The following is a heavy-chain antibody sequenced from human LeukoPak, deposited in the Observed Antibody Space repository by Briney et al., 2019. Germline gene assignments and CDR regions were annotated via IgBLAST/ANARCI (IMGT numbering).Heavy chain of an antibody. CDR1: GGSISSYY. V-gene: IGHV4-59*08. CDR3: ARQSSSWYWFDP. Sequence: SETLSLTCTVSGGSISSYYWSWIRQPPGKGLEWIGYIYYSGSTNYNPSLKGRVTISVDTSKNQFSLKLSSVTAADTAVYYCARQSSSWYWFDPWGQGTLVTVSS. J-gene: IGHJ5*02. CDR2: IYYSGST. D-gene: IGHD6-13*01.